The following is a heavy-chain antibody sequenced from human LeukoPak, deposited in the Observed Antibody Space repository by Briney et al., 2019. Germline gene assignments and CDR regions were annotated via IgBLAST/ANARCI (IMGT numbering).Heavy chain of an antibody. CDR1: GFTFSSYA. V-gene: IGHV3-15*01. CDR3: TTGIGGMTTLRDY. D-gene: IGHD3-16*01. J-gene: IGHJ4*02. CDR2: IKSKTDGGTT. Sequence: GGSLRLSCAASGFTFSSYAMSWVRQAPGKGLEWVGRIKSKTDGGTTDYAAPVKGRFTISRDDSKNTLYLQMNSLKTEDTAVYYCTTGIGGMTTLRDYWGQGTLVTVSS.